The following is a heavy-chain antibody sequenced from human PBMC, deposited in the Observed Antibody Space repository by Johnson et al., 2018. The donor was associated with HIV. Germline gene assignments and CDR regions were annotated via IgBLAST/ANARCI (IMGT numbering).Heavy chain of an antibody. D-gene: IGHD2-2*01. Sequence: QVQLVESGGGLIQPGGSLRLSCAASGFTVSGNCMSWVRQAPGKGLEWVSYISNSGGTIYSADSVQGRFTISRDNAKNSLFLQMNSLRAEDTAVYYCARNGLVPSAKGVAFDIWGQETMVTVSS. CDR2: ISNSGGTI. CDR3: ARNGLVPSAKGVAFDI. J-gene: IGHJ3*02. CDR1: GFTVSGNC. V-gene: IGHV3-11*04.